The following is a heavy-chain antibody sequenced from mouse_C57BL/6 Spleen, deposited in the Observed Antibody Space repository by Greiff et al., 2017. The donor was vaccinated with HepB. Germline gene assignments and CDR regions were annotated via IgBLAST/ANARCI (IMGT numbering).Heavy chain of an antibody. CDR3: VRYPLYYYAMDY. CDR2: IYPGNSDT. CDR1: GYTFTSYW. V-gene: IGHV1-5*01. Sequence: EVQLQQSGTVLARPGASVKMSCKTSGYTFTSYWMHWVKQRPGQGLEWIGAIYPGNSDTSYNQKFKGKAKLTAVTSASTAYMELSSLTNEDSAVYYCVRYPLYYYAMDYWGQGTSVPVSS. D-gene: IGHD1-1*01. J-gene: IGHJ4*01.